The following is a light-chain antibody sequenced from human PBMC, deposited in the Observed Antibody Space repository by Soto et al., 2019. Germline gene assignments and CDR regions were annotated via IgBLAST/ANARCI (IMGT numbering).Light chain of an antibody. V-gene: IGKV3-20*01. CDR2: GAS. CDR1: ETVATN. J-gene: IGKJ1*01. Sequence: VMTQSPATLSVSPGERATLSCWASETVATNLAWYQVKPGQAPRLLFYGASSRATGIPDRFIGSGSGTDFTLTITGLEPEDFAVYYCQQFHISRTFGQGTKVDIK. CDR3: QQFHISRT.